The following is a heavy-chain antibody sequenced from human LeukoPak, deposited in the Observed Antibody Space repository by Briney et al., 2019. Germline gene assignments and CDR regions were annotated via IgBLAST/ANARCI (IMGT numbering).Heavy chain of an antibody. D-gene: IGHD6-19*01. Sequence: GGSLRLSCAASGFTFSYHAMHWVRQAPGKGLEYVSAISGNGGSTYYANSVKGRFTVSRDNSKNTLYLQMGGLRAEDMAVYYCARDIGSGYLNTFDYWGQGTLVTVSS. V-gene: IGHV3-64*01. CDR1: GFTFSYHA. CDR3: ARDIGSGYLNTFDY. J-gene: IGHJ4*02. CDR2: ISGNGGST.